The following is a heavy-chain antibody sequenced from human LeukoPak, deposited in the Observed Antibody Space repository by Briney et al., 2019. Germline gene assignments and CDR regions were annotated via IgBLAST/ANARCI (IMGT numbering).Heavy chain of an antibody. V-gene: IGHV3-48*04. CDR2: ISSVGTTI. CDR3: ARLEQQLFDY. D-gene: IGHD6-13*01. J-gene: IGHJ4*02. Sequence: GGSLRLSCAASGFTFSTYSMNWVRQAPGKGLEWVSYISSVGTTIYYADSVKGRFTISRDNAKNSLYLQMNSLRAEDTAVYYCARLEQQLFDYWGQGTLVTVSS. CDR1: GFTFSTYS.